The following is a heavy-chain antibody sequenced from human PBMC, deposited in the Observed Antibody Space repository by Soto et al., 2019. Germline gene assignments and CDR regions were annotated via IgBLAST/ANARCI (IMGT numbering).Heavy chain of an antibody. Sequence: QVQLQESAPGLVKPSETLSLTCTVSGGSISNYYWSWVRQPPGKGLEWIGYIYDSGSTNYNPSLKSRVTIAVDTYKNQFSLGLTSVTAADTAVYYCAAAPLYLCQGSLVTVSS. CDR3: AAAPLY. J-gene: IGHJ4*02. D-gene: IGHD2-15*01. CDR1: GGSISNYY. CDR2: IYDSGST. V-gene: IGHV4-59*01.